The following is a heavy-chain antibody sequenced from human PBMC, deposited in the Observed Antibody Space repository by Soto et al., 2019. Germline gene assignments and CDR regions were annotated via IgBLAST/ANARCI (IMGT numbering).Heavy chain of an antibody. Sequence: EVQLLESGGGLVQPGGSLRLSCAASGFTFSAYAMSWVRQAPGKGLEWVSTISGGGHATYYADSVKGRFTISRDTSKNTLYLQMNIVRADDTAIYYCAKERFGPAVEYWGQGSQVTVST. CDR3: AKERFGPAVEY. J-gene: IGHJ4*02. CDR2: ISGGGHAT. CDR1: GFTFSAYA. V-gene: IGHV3-23*01. D-gene: IGHD3-3*01.